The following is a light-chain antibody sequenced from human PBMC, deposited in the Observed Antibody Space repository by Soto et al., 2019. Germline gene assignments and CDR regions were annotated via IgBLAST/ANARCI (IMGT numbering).Light chain of an antibody. CDR3: QQYHNWPLT. V-gene: IGKV3-15*01. Sequence: EIVMTQSPATLSVSPGERATLSCRASQSVSSNLAWYQEKPGQAPRLLIYGASTRAAGIPARFSGSGSGTEFTLTISSLQSEDFAVYYCQQYHNWPLTFGGGTKVEFK. J-gene: IGKJ4*01. CDR2: GAS. CDR1: QSVSSN.